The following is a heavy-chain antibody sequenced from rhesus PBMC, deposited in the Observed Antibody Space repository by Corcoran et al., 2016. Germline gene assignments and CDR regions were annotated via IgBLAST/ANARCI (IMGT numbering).Heavy chain of an antibody. CDR3: ARKLAYFDY. Sequence: QVQLQESGPGLVKPSETLSLTCAVSGGSVSSSNWWSWIRQPPGKGLEWIGYISGSSGSTYYNPSLKSRVTISTDTSKNQFSLKLSSVTAADTAVYYCARKLAYFDYWGQGVLVTVSS. V-gene: IGHV4-65*01. CDR1: GGSVSSSNW. CDR2: ISGSSGST. D-gene: IGHD1-1*01. J-gene: IGHJ4*01.